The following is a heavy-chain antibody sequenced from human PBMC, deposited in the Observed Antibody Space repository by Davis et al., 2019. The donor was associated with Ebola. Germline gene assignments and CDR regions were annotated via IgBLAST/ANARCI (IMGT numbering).Heavy chain of an antibody. CDR3: ARDVEPFGVVIIYGMDV. V-gene: IGHV1-2*02. CDR1: GYTFTGYY. D-gene: IGHD3-3*01. CDR2: INPNSGGT. J-gene: IGHJ6*02. Sequence: ASVKVSCKASGYTFTGYYMHWVRQAPGQGLEWMGWINPNSGGTNYAQKFQGRVTMTRDTSISTAYMELSRLRSDDTAVYYCARDVEPFGVVIIYGMDVWGQGTTVTVSS.